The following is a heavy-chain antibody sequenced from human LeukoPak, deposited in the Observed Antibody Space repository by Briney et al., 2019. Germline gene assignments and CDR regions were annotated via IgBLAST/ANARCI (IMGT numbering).Heavy chain of an antibody. V-gene: IGHV4-59*08. CDR1: GGSFSGFY. CDR2: IHDSGSI. Sequence: SETLSLTCSVYGGSFSGFYWSWIRQPPERGLEWIGYIHDSGSIRYNPSLESRVIISLDTSKNQFSLMLTSVTATDTAVYYCARLLGAEYFQHWGQGTLVTLS. D-gene: IGHD2/OR15-2a*01. J-gene: IGHJ1*01. CDR3: ARLLGAEYFQH.